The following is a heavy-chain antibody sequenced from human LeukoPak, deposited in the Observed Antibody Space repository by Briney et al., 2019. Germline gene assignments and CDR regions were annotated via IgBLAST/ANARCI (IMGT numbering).Heavy chain of an antibody. CDR3: ARDGHRAMIGTPGMDV. V-gene: IGHV4-59*01. J-gene: IGHJ6*02. CDR2: IYSSGRT. D-gene: IGHD3-22*01. CDR1: GGSISSYY. Sequence: SETLSLTCTVSGGSISSYYWTWIRQPPGKGLEWIGHIYSSGRTNSNPSLKSRVTISVDTSKNQFSLKLTSVTAADTAVYYCARDGHRAMIGTPGMDVWGQGTTVTVSS.